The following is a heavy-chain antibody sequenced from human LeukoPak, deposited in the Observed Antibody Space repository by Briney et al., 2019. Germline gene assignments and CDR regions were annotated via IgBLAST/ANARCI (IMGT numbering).Heavy chain of an antibody. V-gene: IGHV3-23*01. D-gene: IGHD6-19*01. CDR2: ISGSGGST. CDR1: GFTFSIYA. Sequence: GGSLRLSCAASGFTFSIYAMSWVRQAPGKGLEWVSAISGSGGSTYYADSVKGRFTISRDNSKNTLYLQMNSLRAEDTAVYYCAKTTERRPALSSGWLFFDYWGQGTLVTVSS. CDR3: AKTTERRPALSSGWLFFDY. J-gene: IGHJ4*02.